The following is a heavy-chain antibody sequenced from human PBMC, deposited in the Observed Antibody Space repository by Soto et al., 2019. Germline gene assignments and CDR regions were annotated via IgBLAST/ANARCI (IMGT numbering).Heavy chain of an antibody. CDR1: AYTFTNYG. J-gene: IGHJ3*02. CDR2: ISGYNGNT. V-gene: IGHV1-18*01. CDR3: AVIGGVVVMSNEAFDI. Sequence: QVQLVQSGAEVKKAGASVKVSCKASAYTFTNYGISWVRQAPGQGLEWMGWISGYNGNTNYAQKLQGRVTMSTDTSTSTAYMELRSLRSDDTAVYYCAVIGGVVVMSNEAFDIWGQGTMVSVSS. D-gene: IGHD3-16*02.